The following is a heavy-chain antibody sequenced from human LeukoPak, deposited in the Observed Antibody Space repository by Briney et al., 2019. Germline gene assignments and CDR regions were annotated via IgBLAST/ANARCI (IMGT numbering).Heavy chain of an antibody. CDR2: IYYSGST. CDR1: GGSISSGGYY. Sequence: SETLSLTCTVSGGSISSGGYYWSWIRQHPGKGLEWIGYIYYSGSTYYNPSLKSRVTISVDTSKNQFSLKLSSVTAADTAVYYCASPPPATDYYGMDVWGQGTTVTVYS. J-gene: IGHJ6*02. CDR3: ASPPPATDYYGMDV. D-gene: IGHD1-26*01. V-gene: IGHV4-31*03.